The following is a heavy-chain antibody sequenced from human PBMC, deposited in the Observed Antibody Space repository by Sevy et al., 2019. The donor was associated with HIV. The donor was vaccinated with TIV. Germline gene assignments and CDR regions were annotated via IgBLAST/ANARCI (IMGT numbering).Heavy chain of an antibody. CDR2: ISWNSGSI. D-gene: IGHD3-3*01. CDR1: GFTSDDYA. V-gene: IGHV3-9*02. CDR3: AKDRAMYFDSWSGAAIDS. J-gene: IGHJ4*02. Sequence: GGSLRLSCAASGFTSDDYAMHWVRQAPGKGLEWVSAISWNSGSIGYSDSVKGRFTISRDKSKNSLYLQMNSLRAEDTAFYYCAKDRAMYFDSWSGAAIDSWGQGTLVTVSS.